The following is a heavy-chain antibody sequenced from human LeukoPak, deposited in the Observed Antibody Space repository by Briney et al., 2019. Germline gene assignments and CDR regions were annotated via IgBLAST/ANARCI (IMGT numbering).Heavy chain of an antibody. Sequence: GASVKVSCKASGYTFTSYGISWVRQAPGQGLEWMGWISAYNGNTNYAQKLQGRVTMTTDTSTSTAYMELSSLRSEDTAVYYCARFLATTVTTYYYYYYGMDVWGQGTTVTVSS. CDR1: GYTFTSYG. J-gene: IGHJ6*02. CDR3: ARFLATTVTTYYYYYYGMDV. D-gene: IGHD4-17*01. CDR2: ISAYNGNT. V-gene: IGHV1-18*01.